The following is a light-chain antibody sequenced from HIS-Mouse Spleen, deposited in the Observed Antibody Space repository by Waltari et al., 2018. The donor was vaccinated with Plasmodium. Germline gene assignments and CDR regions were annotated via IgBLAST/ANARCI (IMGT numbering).Light chain of an antibody. CDR1: ALPKTY. Sequence: SYALTQPPSVSVSPGQTARITCSGDALPKTYAYWYQQKSGQAPVLVSYEDSKRPSGNPERFSGSSSGTMATLTISGAQVEDEADYYCYSTDSSGNHRVFGGGTKLTVL. V-gene: IGLV3-10*01. J-gene: IGLJ3*02. CDR2: EDS. CDR3: YSTDSSGNHRV.